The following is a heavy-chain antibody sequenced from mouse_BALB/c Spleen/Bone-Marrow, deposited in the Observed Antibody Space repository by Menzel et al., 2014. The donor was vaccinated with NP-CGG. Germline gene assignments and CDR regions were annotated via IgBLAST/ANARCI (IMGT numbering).Heavy chain of an antibody. J-gene: IGHJ2*01. V-gene: IGHV14-3*02. CDR3: ATDSSGYLDY. CDR2: IDPANGNT. Sequence: EVKLVESGAELVKPGASVKLSCTASGFNIKDTYMHWVKQRPEQGLEWIGRIDPANGNTKCDPKFQGKATITADTSSNTAYLQLSSLTSEDTAVYHCATDSSGYLDYWGQGTTLTVSS. CDR1: GFNIKDTY. D-gene: IGHD3-2*01.